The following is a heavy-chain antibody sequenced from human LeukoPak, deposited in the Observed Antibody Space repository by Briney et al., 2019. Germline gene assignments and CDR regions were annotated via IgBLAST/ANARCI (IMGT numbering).Heavy chain of an antibody. CDR1: GYTFTSYD. V-gene: IGHV1-8*01. CDR3: ARGEQWLVPENFDY. CDR2: MNPNSGNT. J-gene: IGHJ4*02. Sequence: ASVKVSCKASGYTFTSYDINWMRQATGQGLEWVGWMNPNSGNTGYAQKFQGRVTMTRNTSISTAYMELSSLRSEDTAVYYCARGEQWLVPENFDYWGQGTLVTVSS. D-gene: IGHD6-19*01.